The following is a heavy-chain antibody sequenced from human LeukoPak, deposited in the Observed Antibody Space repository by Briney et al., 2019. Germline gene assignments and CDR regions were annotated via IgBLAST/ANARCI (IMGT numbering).Heavy chain of an antibody. CDR1: GFTFSSYW. CDR3: ARVGGWYVFDY. D-gene: IGHD6-19*01. J-gene: IGHJ4*02. Sequence: PGGSLRLSCAASGFTFSSYWMSWVRQAPGKGLEWVANIKQDGSEKYYVDSVKGRFTISRDTANNSLYLQMNSLRAEDTAVYYCARVGGWYVFDYWGQGTLVTVSS. CDR2: IKQDGSEK. V-gene: IGHV3-7*01.